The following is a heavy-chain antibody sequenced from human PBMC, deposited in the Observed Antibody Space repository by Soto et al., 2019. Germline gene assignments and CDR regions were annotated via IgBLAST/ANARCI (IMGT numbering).Heavy chain of an antibody. D-gene: IGHD6-25*01. CDR1: GYTFTSYD. Sequence: QVQLVQSGAEVKKPGASVKVSCKASGYTFTSYDINWVRQATGQGREWMGWMNTNSGNTGYAQKLQGRVTITRNTSVSTDYMELSSLRSEDTAVYNCARERAGGFDLWGQGTLVTASS. J-gene: IGHJ5*02. CDR3: ARERAGGFDL. V-gene: IGHV1-8*01. CDR2: MNTNSGNT.